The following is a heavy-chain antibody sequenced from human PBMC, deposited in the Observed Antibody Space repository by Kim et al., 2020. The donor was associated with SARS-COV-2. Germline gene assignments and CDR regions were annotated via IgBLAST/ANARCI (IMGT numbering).Heavy chain of an antibody. CDR3: ARGRGCITMIVLVKPCYYYGMDA. D-gene: IGHD3-22*01. CDR1: GGSFSGNN. V-gene: IGHV4-34*01. CDR2: INHSGST. Sequence: SETLSLTCAVYGGSFSGNNWSWIRQPPGKGMEWVGEINHSGSTNYNPSLKIRGTISVDTSKNQISLTLSSVTAADTAVYYSARGRGCITMIVLVKPCYYYGMDAWGQGTTVTVSS. J-gene: IGHJ6*02.